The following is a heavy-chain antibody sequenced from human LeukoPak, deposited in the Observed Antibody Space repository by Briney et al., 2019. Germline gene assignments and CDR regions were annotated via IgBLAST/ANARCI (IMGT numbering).Heavy chain of an antibody. J-gene: IGHJ4*02. V-gene: IGHV3-7*01. CDR3: ARGARGNYAPGLDY. CDR1: GFTFSTYW. D-gene: IGHD1-7*01. Sequence: GGSLRLSCAASGFTFSTYWMSWVRQAPGKGLEWVANIKRDGSEKYYVDSVKGRFTISRDNAKNSVYLQMNSLRAEDTAIYYCARGARGNYAPGLDYWGQGTLVTVSS. CDR2: IKRDGSEK.